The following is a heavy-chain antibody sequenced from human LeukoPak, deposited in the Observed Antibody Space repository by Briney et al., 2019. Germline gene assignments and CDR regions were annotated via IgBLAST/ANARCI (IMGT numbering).Heavy chain of an antibody. CDR3: AKRLFDY. D-gene: IGHD3-16*01. CDR2: ISPSGDIK. Sequence: PGGSLRLSCVASGFTFSRHGMNWVRQAPGKGLEWVSGISPSGDIKYYVDSVKGRFTVSRDNSKNTLYLQMNSLRAEDTAVYYCAKRLFDYWGQGTLVTVSS. CDR1: GFTFSRHG. V-gene: IGHV3-23*01. J-gene: IGHJ4*02.